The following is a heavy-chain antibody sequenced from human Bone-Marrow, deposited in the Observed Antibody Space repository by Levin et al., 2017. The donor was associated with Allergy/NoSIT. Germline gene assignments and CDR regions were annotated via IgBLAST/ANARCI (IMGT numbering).Heavy chain of an antibody. D-gene: IGHD6-13*01. V-gene: IGHV3-48*03. CDR3: TRVRASAPNDY. Sequence: GALRLSCAASGFTFSTYEMTWVRQAPGKGLEWVSYISGGTTIHYADSVKGRFTISRDNAKNSLYLQMNSLRAEDTAIYYCTRVRASAPNDYWGQGTLVTVSS. CDR2: ISGGTTI. CDR1: GFTFSTYE. J-gene: IGHJ4*02.